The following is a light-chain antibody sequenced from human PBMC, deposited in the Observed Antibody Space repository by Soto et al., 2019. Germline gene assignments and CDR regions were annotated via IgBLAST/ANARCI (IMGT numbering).Light chain of an antibody. Sequence: QSVLTQPPSVSGAPGQRVTISCTGSRSNIGAGYDVHWYQHLPGTAPKLLIYSNNNRPSGVPDRFSGSKSGASASLAITGLQAEDEADYYCQSYDNSLSGSGVFGTGTKLTVL. CDR1: RSNIGAGYD. J-gene: IGLJ1*01. CDR3: QSYDNSLSGSGV. V-gene: IGLV1-40*01. CDR2: SNN.